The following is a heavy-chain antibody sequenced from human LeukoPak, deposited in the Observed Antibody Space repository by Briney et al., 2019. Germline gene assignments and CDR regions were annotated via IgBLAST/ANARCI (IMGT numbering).Heavy chain of an antibody. J-gene: IGHJ4*02. D-gene: IGHD6-13*01. V-gene: IGHV1-18*01. Sequence: ASVKVSCKASDYTFTSYGISWVRQAPGQGLEWMGWISAYNGNTNYAQKLQGRVTMTTDTSTSTAYMELRSLRSDDTAVYYCARDMAAGYSSSKFDYWGQGTLVTVSS. CDR2: ISAYNGNT. CDR3: ARDMAAGYSSSKFDY. CDR1: DYTFTSYG.